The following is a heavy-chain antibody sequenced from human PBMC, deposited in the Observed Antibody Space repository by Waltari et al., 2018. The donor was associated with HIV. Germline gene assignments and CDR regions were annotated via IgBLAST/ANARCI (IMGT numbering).Heavy chain of an antibody. J-gene: IGHJ4*02. CDR3: ARWSGYCSSVSCFYYVDY. D-gene: IGHD2-2*01. CDR1: GDSISSGDYY. V-gene: IGHV4-61*08. Sequence: QVQLQESGPGLVRPSETLSLTCPVSGDSISSGDYYWSWIRQPPGKGLECIGYVFNAVRAKYNPSLKSRVTISGVTSKTQFALTLSAVSAADTAVDYCARWSGYCSSVSCFYYVDYWGQGTLVTVSS. CDR2: VFNAVRA.